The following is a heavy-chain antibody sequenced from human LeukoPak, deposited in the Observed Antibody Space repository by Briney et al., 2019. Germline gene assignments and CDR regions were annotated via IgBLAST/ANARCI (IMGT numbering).Heavy chain of an antibody. J-gene: IGHJ4*02. CDR1: GFTFSSYA. D-gene: IGHD2-15*01. CDR3: AKFTRVVVVAAYFDY. Sequence: GGSLRLSCAASGFTFSSYAMSWVRQAPGKGLEWVSAISGSGGSTYYADSVKGRFTISRDNSKNTLYLQMNSLRAEDTAVYYCAKFTRVVVVAAYFDYWGQGTLVTVSS. V-gene: IGHV3-23*01. CDR2: ISGSGGST.